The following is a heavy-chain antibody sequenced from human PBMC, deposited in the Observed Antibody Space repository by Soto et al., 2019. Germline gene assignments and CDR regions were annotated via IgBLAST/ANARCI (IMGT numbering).Heavy chain of an antibody. J-gene: IGHJ4*02. CDR1: GYTFTSYG. CDR2: ISAYNGNT. Sequence: ASVKVSCKASGYTFTSYGISWVRQAPGQGLAGMGWISAYNGNTNYAQKLQGRVTMTTDTSTSTAYMELRSLRSDDTAVYYCARVPTDSSGYYKYYFDYWGQGTLVTVSS. CDR3: ARVPTDSSGYYKYYFDY. D-gene: IGHD3-22*01. V-gene: IGHV1-18*04.